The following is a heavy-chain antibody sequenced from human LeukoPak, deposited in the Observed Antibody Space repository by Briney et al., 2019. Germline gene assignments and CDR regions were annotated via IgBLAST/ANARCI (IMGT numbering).Heavy chain of an antibody. CDR3: ARCWSGYYAFDY. D-gene: IGHD3-3*01. V-gene: IGHV4-39*07. CDR2: IYYSGST. J-gene: IGHJ4*02. CDR1: GGSISSYY. Sequence: SETLSLTCTVSGGSISSYYWSWIRQPPGKGLEWIGSIYYSGSTYYNPSLKSRVTISVDTSKNQFSLKLSSVTAADTAVYYCARCWSGYYAFDYWGQGTLVTVSS.